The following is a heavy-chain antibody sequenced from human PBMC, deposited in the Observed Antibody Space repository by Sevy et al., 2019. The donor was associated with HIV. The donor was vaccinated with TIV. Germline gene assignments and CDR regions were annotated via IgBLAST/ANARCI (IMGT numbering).Heavy chain of an antibody. J-gene: IGHJ6*02. CDR3: ARQIERCYTHGIDF. V-gene: IGHV3-33*08. Sequence: GGSLRLSCAVSGFPFSDYQMHWVRQAPGKGLEWLAVIWNDGSKTYYADSVKGRFTFSRDNSKNTLYLHMNSLRAEDTALYYCARQIERCYTHGIDFWGQGITVTVSS. CDR1: GFPFSDYQ. D-gene: IGHD3-16*02. CDR2: IWNDGSKT.